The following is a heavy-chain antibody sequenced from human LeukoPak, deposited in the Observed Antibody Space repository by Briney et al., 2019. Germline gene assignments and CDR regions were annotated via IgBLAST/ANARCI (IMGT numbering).Heavy chain of an antibody. CDR3: AKDEQWIQLWLMPERYYFDY. J-gene: IGHJ4*02. CDR1: GFTFSSYG. CDR2: IRYDGSNK. V-gene: IGHV3-30*02. Sequence: GGSLRLSCAASGFTFSSYGMHWVRQAPGKGLEWVAFIRYDGSNKYYADSVKGRFTISRDNSKNTLYLQMNSLRAEDTAVYYCAKDEQWIQLWLMPERYYFDYWGQGTLVTVSS. D-gene: IGHD5-18*01.